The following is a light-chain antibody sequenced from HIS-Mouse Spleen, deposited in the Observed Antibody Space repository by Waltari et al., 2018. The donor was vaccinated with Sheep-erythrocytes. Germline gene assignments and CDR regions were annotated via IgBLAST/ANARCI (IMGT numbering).Light chain of an antibody. CDR3: CSYAGSYTFVV. V-gene: IGLV2-11*01. J-gene: IGLJ2*01. Sequence: QSALTQPRSVSGSPGQSVPISCTGTSSAVGGYNDVSWYQQHPGKAPKLMIYDVSKRPSGVPDRFSGSKSGNTASLTISGLQAEDEADYYCCSYAGSYTFVVFGGGTKLTVL. CDR1: SSAVGGYND. CDR2: DVS.